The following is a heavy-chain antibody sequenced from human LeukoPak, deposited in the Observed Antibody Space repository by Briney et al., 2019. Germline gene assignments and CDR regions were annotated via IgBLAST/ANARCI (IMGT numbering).Heavy chain of an antibody. D-gene: IGHD4-17*01. CDR3: ARHYYGDYWYYFDY. V-gene: IGHV1-69*13. J-gene: IGHJ4*02. Sequence: ASVKVSCKASGGTFSSYAISWVRQAPGQGLEWVGGIIPIFGTANYAQKFQGRVTITADESTSTAYMELSSLRSEDTAVYYCARHYYGDYWYYFDYWGQGTLVTVSS. CDR1: GGTFSSYA. CDR2: IIPIFGTA.